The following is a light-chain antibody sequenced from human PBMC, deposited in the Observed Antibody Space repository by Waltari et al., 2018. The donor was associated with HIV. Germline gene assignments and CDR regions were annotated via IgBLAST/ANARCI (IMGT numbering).Light chain of an antibody. CDR2: VVS. CDR3: QQTYSGRT. CDR1: HNIGRY. V-gene: IGKV1-39*01. J-gene: IGKJ2*01. Sequence: DIQMPQTPSSLSASVGDRVNITCRASHNIGRYLNWYQQKPGKVPKLLIYVVSSLQSGVPSRFSGSASGTEFTLTISSLQPEDFATYYCQQTYSGRTFGQGTKLQNK.